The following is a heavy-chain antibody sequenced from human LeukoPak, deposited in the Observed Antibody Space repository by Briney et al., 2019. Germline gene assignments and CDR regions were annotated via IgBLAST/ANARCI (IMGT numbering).Heavy chain of an antibody. D-gene: IGHD4-17*01. CDR2: ISSSGRII. V-gene: IGHV3-48*03. Sequence: GGSLRLSCAASGFTFSSYNMNWVRQAPGKGLEWISYISSSGRIIYYAESVKGRFTISRDNAMNSLYLQMNSLRAEDTAVYYCARVNDYGDYGDFQHWGQGTLVTVSS. J-gene: IGHJ1*01. CDR1: GFTFSSYN. CDR3: ARVNDYGDYGDFQH.